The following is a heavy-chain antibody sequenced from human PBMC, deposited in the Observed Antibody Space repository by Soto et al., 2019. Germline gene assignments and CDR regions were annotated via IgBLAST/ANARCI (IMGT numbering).Heavy chain of an antibody. CDR3: ARDRGYCSGGSCYTIHAFDI. D-gene: IGHD2-15*01. Sequence: SSVKVSCKASGGTFSSYAISWVRQAPGQGLEWMGGIIPIFGTANYAQKFQGRVTITADESTSTAYMELSSLRSEDTAVYYCARDRGYCSGGSCYTIHAFDIWGQGTMVTVSS. J-gene: IGHJ3*02. CDR1: GGTFSSYA. V-gene: IGHV1-69*13. CDR2: IIPIFGTA.